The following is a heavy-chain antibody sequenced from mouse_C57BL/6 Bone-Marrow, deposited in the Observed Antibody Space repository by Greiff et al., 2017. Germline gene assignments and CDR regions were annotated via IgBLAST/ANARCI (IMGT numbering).Heavy chain of an antibody. CDR2: IDPSDSYT. V-gene: IGHV1-59*01. D-gene: IGHD1-1*01. Sequence: QVQLKQPGAELVRPGTSVKLSCKASGYTFTSYWMHWVKQRPGQGLEWIGVIDPSDSYTNYNQKFKGKATLTVDTSSSTAYMQLSSLTSADSAVYYCARSPYYYGSSGDFDYWGQGTTLTVSS. J-gene: IGHJ2*01. CDR3: ARSPYYYGSSGDFDY. CDR1: GYTFTSYW.